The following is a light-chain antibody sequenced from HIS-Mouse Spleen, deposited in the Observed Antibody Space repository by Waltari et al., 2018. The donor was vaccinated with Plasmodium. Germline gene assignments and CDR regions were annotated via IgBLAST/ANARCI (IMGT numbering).Light chain of an antibody. Sequence: SYELTQPPSVSVSPGQTARITCPGDALPKKYAYWYQQKSGKVPVLVIYEDSKRPSRIPERGFGSSSGTMATLTIRGAQVEDEADYYCYSTDSSGNHRVFGGGTKLTVL. CDR3: YSTDSSGNHRV. CDR2: EDS. V-gene: IGLV3-10*01. J-gene: IGLJ3*02. CDR1: ALPKKY.